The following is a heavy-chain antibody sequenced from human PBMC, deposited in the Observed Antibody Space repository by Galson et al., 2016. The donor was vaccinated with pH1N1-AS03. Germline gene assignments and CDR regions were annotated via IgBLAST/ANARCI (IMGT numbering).Heavy chain of an antibody. V-gene: IGHV5-51*01. CDR1: GYIFTSYW. CDR3: ARQVRDGYNDYFDY. CDR2: IYPGDSDT. Sequence: QSGAEVKKPGESLKISCKTSGYIFTSYWVAWVRHMPGKGLEWMGIIYPGDSDTRHSPSFQGQVTISADRSINTAYLQWSSLMASDTAIYCCARQVRDGYNDYFDYWGQGILVTVSS. D-gene: IGHD5-24*01. J-gene: IGHJ4*02.